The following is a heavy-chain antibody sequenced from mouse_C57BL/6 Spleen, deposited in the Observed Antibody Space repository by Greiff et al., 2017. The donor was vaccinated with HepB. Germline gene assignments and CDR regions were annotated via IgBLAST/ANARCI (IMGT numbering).Heavy chain of an antibody. CDR1: GYTFTDYE. V-gene: IGHV1-15*01. Sequence: VQLQQSGAELVRPGASVTLSCKASGYTFTDYEMHWVKQTPVHGLEWIGAIDPETGGTAYNQKFKGKAILTADKSSSTAYMELRSLTSEDSAVYYCTRGKYYGSSSGYFDYWGQGTTLTVSS. CDR3: TRGKYYGSSSGYFDY. J-gene: IGHJ2*01. D-gene: IGHD1-1*01. CDR2: IDPETGGT.